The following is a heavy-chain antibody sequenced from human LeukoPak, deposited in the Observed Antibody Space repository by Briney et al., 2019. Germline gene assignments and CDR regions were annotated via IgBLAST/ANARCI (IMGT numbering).Heavy chain of an antibody. D-gene: IGHD2-15*01. J-gene: IGHJ6*02. V-gene: IGHV3-23*01. CDR3: AKDRYFLGYCSGGSCFEYGMDV. CDR1: GFTFSNYA. Sequence: GGSLRLSCAASGFTFSNYAMSWVCQAPGKGLEWVSVISGSGGTTYYADSVKGRFTISRDNSKNTLSLQMNSLRAEDTAVYYCAKDRYFLGYCSGGSCFEYGMDVWGQGTTVTVSS. CDR2: ISGSGGTT.